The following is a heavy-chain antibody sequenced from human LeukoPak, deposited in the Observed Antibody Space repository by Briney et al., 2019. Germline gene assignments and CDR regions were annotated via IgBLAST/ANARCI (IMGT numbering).Heavy chain of an antibody. Sequence: QPGASLRLSCAASGFTFSSYAMSWVRQAPGKGLEWVSAISGSGGSTYYADSVKGRFTISRDNSKNTLYLQMDSLRAEDTAVYYCAKDGYCSGGSCYPNWFDPWGQGTLVTVSS. V-gene: IGHV3-23*01. D-gene: IGHD2-15*01. CDR2: ISGSGGST. J-gene: IGHJ5*02. CDR3: AKDGYCSGGSCYPNWFDP. CDR1: GFTFSSYA.